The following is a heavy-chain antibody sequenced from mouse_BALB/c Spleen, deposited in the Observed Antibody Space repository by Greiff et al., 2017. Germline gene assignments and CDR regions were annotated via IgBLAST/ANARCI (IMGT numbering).Heavy chain of an antibody. J-gene: IGHJ3*01. V-gene: IGHV1-54*01. CDR3: ARSDDYDVWFAY. Sequence: VQLQQSGAELVRPGTSVKVSFKASGYAFTNYLIEWVKQRPGQGLEWIGVINPGSGGTNYNEKFKGKATLTADKSSSTAYMQHSNLTSDDSAVYFCARSDDYDVWFAYWGQGTLVTVSA. D-gene: IGHD2-4*01. CDR1: GYAFTNYL. CDR2: INPGSGGT.